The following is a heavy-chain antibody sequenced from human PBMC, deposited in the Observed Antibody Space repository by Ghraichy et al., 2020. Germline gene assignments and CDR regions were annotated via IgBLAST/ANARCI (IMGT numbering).Heavy chain of an antibody. J-gene: IGHJ3*02. CDR1: GGSISSYY. V-gene: IGHV4-59*08. D-gene: IGHD2-2*01. Sequence: ETLSLTCTVSGGSISSYYWSWIRQPPGKGLEWIGYIYYSGSTNYNPSLKSRVTISVDTSKNQFSLKLSSVTAADTAVYYCARLGTRDAFDIWGQGTMVTVSS. CDR3: ARLGTRDAFDI. CDR2: IYYSGST.